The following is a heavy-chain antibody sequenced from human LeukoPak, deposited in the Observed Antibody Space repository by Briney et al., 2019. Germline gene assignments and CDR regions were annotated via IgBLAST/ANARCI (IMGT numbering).Heavy chain of an antibody. V-gene: IGHV3-23*01. J-gene: IGHJ6*02. CDR1: GFTFSSYA. CDR3: AKSLAAAGDYYYGMDV. CDR2: IIGSGGST. D-gene: IGHD6-13*01. Sequence: GGSLRLSCAASGFTFSSYAMSWVRQAPGKGLEWVSAIIGSGGSTYYADSVKGRFTISRDNSKNTLYLQMNSLRAEDTAVYYCAKSLAAAGDYYYGMDVWGQGTTVTVSS.